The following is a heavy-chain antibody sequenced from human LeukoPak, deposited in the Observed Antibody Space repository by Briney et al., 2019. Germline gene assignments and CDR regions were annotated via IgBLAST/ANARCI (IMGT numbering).Heavy chain of an antibody. CDR1: GFTFSGSA. J-gene: IGHJ4*02. Sequence: PGGSLRLSCAASGFTFSGSAMHWVRQASGKGLEWVGRIRSKANSYATAYAASVKGRFTISRDDSKNTAYLQMNSLKTEDTAVYYCTRGLLYSGSYDYSGQGTLVTVSS. V-gene: IGHV3-73*01. D-gene: IGHD1-26*01. CDR3: TRGLLYSGSYDY. CDR2: IRSKANSYAT.